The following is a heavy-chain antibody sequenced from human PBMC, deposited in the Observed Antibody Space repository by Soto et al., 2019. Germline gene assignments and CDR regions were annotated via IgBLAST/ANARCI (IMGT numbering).Heavy chain of an antibody. J-gene: IGHJ4*02. V-gene: IGHV3-21*01. CDR1: GFTFSGYS. D-gene: IGHD3-3*01. CDR3: ASRARGYDFWSGYYTPYYFDC. CDR2: ISSSSSYI. Sequence: GSWRLGCTASGFTFSGYSLNWVRQAPGKGLEWVSSISSSSSYIYYADSVKGRFTISRDNAKNSLYLQMNSLRAEDTAVYYCASRARGYDFWSGYYTPYYFDCWRQGALVAVSS.